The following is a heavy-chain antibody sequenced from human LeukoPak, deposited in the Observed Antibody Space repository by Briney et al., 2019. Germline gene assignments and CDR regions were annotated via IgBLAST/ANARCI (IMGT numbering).Heavy chain of an antibody. CDR3: ARGADHGGSYYPD. V-gene: IGHV3-74*01. Sequence: GGSLRLSCAASGSRFSNSWMYWVRQGPGKGPVWVSRMKTDGTRIEYADSVKGRFTISRDNAKNTLFLQMSSLRVEDTAVYYCARGADHGGSYYPDWGQGTRVTVSS. J-gene: IGHJ4*02. D-gene: IGHD3-10*01. CDR1: GSRFSNSW. CDR2: MKTDGTRI.